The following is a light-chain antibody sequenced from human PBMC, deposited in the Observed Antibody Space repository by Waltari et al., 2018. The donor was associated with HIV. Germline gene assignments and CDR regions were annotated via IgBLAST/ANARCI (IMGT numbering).Light chain of an antibody. CDR2: AAS. CDR1: QSISSY. Sequence: DIQMTQSSSSLSASVGHRVTITCRASQSISSYLNWYQQKPGKAPKLLIYAASSLQSGVPSRFSGSGSGTDFTLTISSLQPEDFATYYCQQSYSTPRMFGQGTKVEIK. CDR3: QQSYSTPRM. J-gene: IGKJ1*01. V-gene: IGKV1-39*01.